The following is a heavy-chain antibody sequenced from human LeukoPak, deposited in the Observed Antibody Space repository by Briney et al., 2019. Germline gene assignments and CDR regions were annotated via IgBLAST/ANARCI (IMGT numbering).Heavy chain of an antibody. CDR1: GFTFSSYA. V-gene: IGHV3-23*01. Sequence: GGPLRLSCAASGFTFSSYAMSWVRQAPGKGLEWVSAISGSGGSTYYADSVKGRFTISRDNSKNTLYLQMNSLRAEDTAVYYCAKARSGWYGVEDYWGQGTLVTVSS. D-gene: IGHD6-19*01. CDR2: ISGSGGST. CDR3: AKARSGWYGVEDY. J-gene: IGHJ4*02.